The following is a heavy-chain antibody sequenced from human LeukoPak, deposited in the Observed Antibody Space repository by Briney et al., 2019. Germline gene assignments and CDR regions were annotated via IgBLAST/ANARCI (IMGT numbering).Heavy chain of an antibody. D-gene: IGHD3-22*01. CDR1: GGTFSSYA. CDR3: ATGGINHFDSSGYYNF. V-gene: IGHV1-69*05. CDR2: IIPIFGTA. J-gene: IGHJ4*02. Sequence: SVKVSCKASGGTFSSYAVSWVRQAPGQGLEWMGGIIPIFGTANYAQKFQGRVTITTDESSSTAYMELSSLRSEDSAMYYCATGGINHFDSSGYYNFWGQGTLVTVSS.